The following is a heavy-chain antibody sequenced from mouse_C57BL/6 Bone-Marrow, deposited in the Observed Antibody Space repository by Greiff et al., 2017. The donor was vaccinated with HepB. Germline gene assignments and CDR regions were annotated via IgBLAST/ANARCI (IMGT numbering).Heavy chain of an antibody. D-gene: IGHD2-3*01. CDR2: ISDGGSYT. J-gene: IGHJ2*01. Sequence: EVMLVESGGGLVKPGGSLKLSCAASGFTFSSYAMSWVRQTPEKRLEWVATISDGGSYTYYPDNVKGRFTISRDNAKNNLYLQMSHLKSEDTAMYYCAREWDDGYYYFGYWGQGTTLTVSS. CDR3: AREWDDGYYYFGY. V-gene: IGHV5-4*01. CDR1: GFTFSSYA.